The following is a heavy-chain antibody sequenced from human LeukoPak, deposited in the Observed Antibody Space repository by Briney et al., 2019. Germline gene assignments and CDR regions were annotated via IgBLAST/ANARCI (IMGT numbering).Heavy chain of an antibody. CDR2: IKQDGSEK. CDR1: GFTFISYW. Sequence: PGGSLRLSCAASGFTFISYWMSWVRQAPGKGLEWVANIKQDGSEKYYVDSVKGRFTISRDNAKNSLYLQMNSLRAEDTAVYYCARGYLGFDYWGQGTLVTVSS. CDR3: ARGYLGFDY. V-gene: IGHV3-7*04. D-gene: IGHD2-2*02. J-gene: IGHJ4*02.